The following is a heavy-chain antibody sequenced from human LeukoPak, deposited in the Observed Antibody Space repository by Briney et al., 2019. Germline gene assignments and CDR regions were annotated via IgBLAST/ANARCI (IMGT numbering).Heavy chain of an antibody. CDR3: ARGHVPGSDRHWDY. J-gene: IGHJ4*02. CDR2: IKSDESEI. CDR1: GFTFNSHW. Sequence: QPGGSLRLSCAASGFTFNSHWMHWVRQVPGKGLVWVSRIKSDESEINYADFVKGRFTISRDNAKNTLYLQMHSLRAEDTAVYFCARGHVPGSDRHWDYWGQGTLVTVSA. V-gene: IGHV3-74*01. D-gene: IGHD3-10*01.